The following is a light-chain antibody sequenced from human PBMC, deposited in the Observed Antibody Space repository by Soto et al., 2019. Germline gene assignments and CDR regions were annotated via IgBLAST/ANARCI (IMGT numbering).Light chain of an antibody. CDR1: RDVGSD. Sequence: QMTQSPSSLSASVGEKIIITCRASRDVGSDVSWYQQKPGQAPKLLIYAASNLQSGVPSRFSGSGSGTDFTLTISSLQPEDFATYYCQKSYSTPYTFGQGTKVDIK. V-gene: IGKV1-39*01. J-gene: IGKJ2*01. CDR3: QKSYSTPYT. CDR2: AAS.